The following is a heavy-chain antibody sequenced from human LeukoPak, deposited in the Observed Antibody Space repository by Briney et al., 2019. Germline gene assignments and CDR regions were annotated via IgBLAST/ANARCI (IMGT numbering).Heavy chain of an antibody. CDR1: GGTFSSYA. Sequence: GSSVKVSCKASGGTFSSYAISWVRQAPGQGLEWMGWMNPTSGNTGYAQKFQGRVTMTRDTSISTAYMELSSLGSEDTAVYFCARGIEAGYDYWGQGTLVTVSS. D-gene: IGHD5-12*01. V-gene: IGHV1-8*02. CDR3: ARGIEAGYDY. J-gene: IGHJ4*02. CDR2: MNPTSGNT.